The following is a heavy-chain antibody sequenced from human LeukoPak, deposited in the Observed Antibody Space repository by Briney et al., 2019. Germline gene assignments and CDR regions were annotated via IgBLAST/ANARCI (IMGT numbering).Heavy chain of an antibody. D-gene: IGHD6-13*01. J-gene: IGHJ4*02. Sequence: TGGSLRLSCAASGFTLSDYYMNWVRQAPGKGLEWVSYISSSGGTIYYADSVKGRFTISRDNAKNSLYLQMDSLRAEDTAVYFCGRAFPPLRTAAAGDYWGQGTLVTVSS. CDR3: GRAFPPLRTAAAGDY. CDR2: ISSSGGTI. CDR1: GFTLSDYY. V-gene: IGHV3-11*04.